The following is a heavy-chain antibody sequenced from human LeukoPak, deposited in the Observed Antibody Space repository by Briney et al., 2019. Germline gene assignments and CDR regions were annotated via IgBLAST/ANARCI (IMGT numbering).Heavy chain of an antibody. V-gene: IGHV4-59*01. CDR2: IYYSGST. CDR1: GGSISSYY. D-gene: IGHD3-3*01. Sequence: PSETLSLTCTVSGGSISSYYWSWIRQPPGKGLEWIGYIYYSGSTNYNPSLKRRVTISVDTSKNQFSLKLSSVTAADTAVYYCARAASHYDFWSGYQIYYYYGMDVWGQGTTVTVSS. J-gene: IGHJ6*02. CDR3: ARAASHYDFWSGYQIYYYYGMDV.